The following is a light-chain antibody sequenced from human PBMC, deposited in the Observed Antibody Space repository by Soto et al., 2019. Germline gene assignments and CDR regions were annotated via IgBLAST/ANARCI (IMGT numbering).Light chain of an antibody. Sequence: DIQMTQSPSTLYASVGDRVTITCRASQSISSWLAWYQQKPGKAPKLLIYDASSLESGVPSRFSGSGSGTEFTLTISSLQPDDFATYYCQQYNSYSGSTFGRGTKVDTK. CDR1: QSISSW. V-gene: IGKV1-5*01. CDR3: QQYNSYSGST. J-gene: IGKJ4*02. CDR2: DAS.